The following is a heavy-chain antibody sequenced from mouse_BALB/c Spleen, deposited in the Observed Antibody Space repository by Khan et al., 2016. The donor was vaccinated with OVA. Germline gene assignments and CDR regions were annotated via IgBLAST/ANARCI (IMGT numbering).Heavy chain of an antibody. J-gene: IGHJ1*01. CDR1: GYSITSDYA. Sequence: EVQLQESGPGLVKPSQSLSLTCTVTGYSITSDYAWNWIRQFPGNKLEWMGYISYSGSTGYNPSLKSRISITRDTSNNQFFLQLNSVTTEDTATYYDARRYYYGHWYFDVWGAGTTVTVSS. V-gene: IGHV3-2*02. CDR2: ISYSGST. CDR3: ARRYYYGHWYFDV. D-gene: IGHD1-1*01.